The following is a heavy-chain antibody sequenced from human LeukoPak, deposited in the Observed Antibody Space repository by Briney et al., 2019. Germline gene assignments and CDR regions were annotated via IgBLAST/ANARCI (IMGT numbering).Heavy chain of an antibody. D-gene: IGHD4-17*01. CDR1: GFTVSSNY. V-gene: IGHV3-66*04. Sequence: GGSLRLSCAASGFTVSSNYMSWVRQAPGKGLEWVSAIGSDGKTYYADSVKGRFTISRDNSKNTLYLQMNSLRAEDTAVYYCARHDYGDLGQGTLVTVSS. CDR2: IGSDGKT. J-gene: IGHJ4*02. CDR3: ARHDYGD.